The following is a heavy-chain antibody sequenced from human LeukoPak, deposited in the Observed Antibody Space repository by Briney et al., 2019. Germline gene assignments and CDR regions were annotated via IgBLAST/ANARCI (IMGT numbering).Heavy chain of an antibody. CDR1: GYTFTSYC. CDR2: INPSGGST. Sequence: GASVKVSCKASGYTFTSYCMHWVRQAPGQGLEWMGIINPSGGSTSYAQKFQGRVTMTRDTSTSTAYMELSSLRSEDTAVYYCAREDSSSWYDYWGQGTLITVSS. CDR3: AREDSSSWYDY. V-gene: IGHV1-46*01. J-gene: IGHJ4*02. D-gene: IGHD6-13*01.